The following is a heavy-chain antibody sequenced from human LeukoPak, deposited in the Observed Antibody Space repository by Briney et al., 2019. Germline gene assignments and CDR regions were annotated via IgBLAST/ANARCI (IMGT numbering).Heavy chain of an antibody. J-gene: IGHJ5*02. V-gene: IGHV1-69*05. Sequence: SVKVSCKASGGTFSSYAISWVRQAPGQGLEWMGGIIPVFGTANYAQKFQGRVTITTDESTSTAYMELSSLRSEDTAVYYCARDGQQTAVAGTNWFDPWGQGTLVTVSS. CDR1: GGTFSSYA. CDR2: IIPVFGTA. CDR3: ARDGQQTAVAGTNWFDP. D-gene: IGHD6-19*01.